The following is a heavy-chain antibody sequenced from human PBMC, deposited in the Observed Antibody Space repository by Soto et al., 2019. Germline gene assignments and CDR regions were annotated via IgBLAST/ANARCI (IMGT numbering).Heavy chain of an antibody. Sequence: PSETLSLTCTVSGASITYGAYSWSWIRQTPGKGLEWIGYIYYSGSTNYNPSLKSRVTISVDTSKNQFSLKLSSVTAADTAVYYCARDEWEYDYWGQGTLVTVSS. V-gene: IGHV4-61*08. CDR1: GASITYGAYS. J-gene: IGHJ4*02. D-gene: IGHD1-26*01. CDR2: IYYSGST. CDR3: ARDEWEYDY.